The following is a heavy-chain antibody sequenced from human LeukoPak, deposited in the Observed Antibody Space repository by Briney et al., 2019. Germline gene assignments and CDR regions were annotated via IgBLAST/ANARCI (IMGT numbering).Heavy chain of an antibody. D-gene: IGHD6-13*01. CDR1: GYTFTSYG. J-gene: IGHJ4*02. CDR3: ARPTRTLGLIYSSSGIGFDY. Sequence: ASVKVSCKASGYTFTSYGISWVRQAPGQGLEWMGWISAYNGNTNYAQKLQGRVTMTTDTSTSTAYLELRSLRSYDTAVYYCARPTRTLGLIYSSSGIGFDYWGQGTLVTVSS. CDR2: ISAYNGNT. V-gene: IGHV1-18*01.